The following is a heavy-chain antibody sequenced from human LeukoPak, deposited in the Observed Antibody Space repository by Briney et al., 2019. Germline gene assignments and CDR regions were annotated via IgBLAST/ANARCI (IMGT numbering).Heavy chain of an antibody. J-gene: IGHJ4*02. CDR3: ARGYWGELLGLFDY. V-gene: IGHV4-34*01. Sequence: ASETLSLTCAVYGGSFSGYYWSWIRQPPGKGLEWIGEINHSGSTNCNPSLKSRVTISADTSKNQFSLKLSSVTAADTAVYYCARGYWGELLGLFDYWGQGTLVTVSS. CDR1: GGSFSGYY. CDR2: INHSGST. D-gene: IGHD1-26*01.